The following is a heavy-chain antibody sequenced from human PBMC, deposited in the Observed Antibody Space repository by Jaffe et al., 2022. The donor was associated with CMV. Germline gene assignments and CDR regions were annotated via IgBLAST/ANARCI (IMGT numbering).Heavy chain of an antibody. V-gene: IGHV1-46*01. D-gene: IGHD3-10*01. J-gene: IGHJ4*02. CDR2: VNPNDGTA. Sequence: QVQLVQSGAEVRKPGASVKISCKASGDSFTINYIHWVRHAPGKGLEWMGIVNPNDGTARYADNFQGRVTMTGDTSMDLTGLTFEDTAVYYCARGPPISVAREVAPIHWGQGTLVIVSS. CDR3: ARGPPISVAREVAPIH. CDR1: GDSFTINY.